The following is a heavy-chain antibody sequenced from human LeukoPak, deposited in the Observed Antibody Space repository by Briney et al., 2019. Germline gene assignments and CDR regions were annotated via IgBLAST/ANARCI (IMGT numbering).Heavy chain of an antibody. CDR1: GFTVSRNY. CDR3: AKGISCSGGSCYYYYYYMDV. CDR2: ISGSGGST. J-gene: IGHJ6*03. Sequence: GGSLRLSCAASGFTVSRNYMSWVRQAPGKGLEWVSAISGSGGSTYYADSVKGRFTISRDNSKNTLYLQMNSLRAEDTAVYYCAKGISCSGGSCYYYYYYMDVWGKGTTVTISS. D-gene: IGHD2-15*01. V-gene: IGHV3-23*01.